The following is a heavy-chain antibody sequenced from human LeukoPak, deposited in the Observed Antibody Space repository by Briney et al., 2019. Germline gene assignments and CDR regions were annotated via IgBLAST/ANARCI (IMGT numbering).Heavy chain of an antibody. Sequence: ASVKVSCKASGYTFTGYYMHWVRQAPGQGLEWMGWINPNSGGTNYAQKFQGGVTMTRDTSISTAYMELSRLRSDDTAVYYCAVLQLERLDNWFDPWGQGTLVTVSS. D-gene: IGHD1-1*01. J-gene: IGHJ5*02. CDR3: AVLQLERLDNWFDP. V-gene: IGHV1-2*02. CDR1: GYTFTGYY. CDR2: INPNSGGT.